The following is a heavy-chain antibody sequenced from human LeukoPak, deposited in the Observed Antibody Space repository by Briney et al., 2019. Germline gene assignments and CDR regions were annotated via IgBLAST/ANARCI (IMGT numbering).Heavy chain of an antibody. J-gene: IGHJ5*02. CDR1: GYTFSSYA. Sequence: SVKVSCKASGYTFSSYAISWVRQAPGQGLEWMGGIIPIFGTANYAQKFQGRVTITTDESTSTAYMELSSLRSEDTAVYYCARTVATTSNWFDPWGQGTLVTVSS. CDR3: ARTVATTSNWFDP. D-gene: IGHD5-12*01. V-gene: IGHV1-69*05. CDR2: IIPIFGTA.